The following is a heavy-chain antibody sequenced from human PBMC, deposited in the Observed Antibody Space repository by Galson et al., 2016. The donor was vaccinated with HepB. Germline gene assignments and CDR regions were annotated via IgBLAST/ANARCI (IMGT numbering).Heavy chain of an antibody. CDR1: GYTFSNYD. CDR2: MNPSSGNT. J-gene: IGHJ4*02. CDR3: ARGIRNLLDSDY. V-gene: IGHV1-8*01. Sequence: SVKVSCKASGYTFSNYDITWVRQATGQGLEWMGWMNPSSGNTGYAQKFQGRVTMTRNTSISTAFMELSSLTSEDTAIYYCARGIRNLLDSDYWAQGTLVTVSS. D-gene: IGHD1-14*01.